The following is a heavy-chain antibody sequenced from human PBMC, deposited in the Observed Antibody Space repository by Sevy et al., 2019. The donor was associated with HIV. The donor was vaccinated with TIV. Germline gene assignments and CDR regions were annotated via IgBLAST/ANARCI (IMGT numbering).Heavy chain of an antibody. CDR1: GFTVSSNY. J-gene: IGHJ4*02. D-gene: IGHD2-8*01. V-gene: IGHV3-53*01. Sequence: GGSLRLSCAASGFTVSSNYMSWVRQAPGKGLEWVSAIYSGGNTYYADSVKGRFTISRDNYKNTLYLQMNSLRVEDTAMYYCARASLKSNGPDYWGQGTLVTVSS. CDR3: ARASLKSNGPDY. CDR2: IYSGGNT.